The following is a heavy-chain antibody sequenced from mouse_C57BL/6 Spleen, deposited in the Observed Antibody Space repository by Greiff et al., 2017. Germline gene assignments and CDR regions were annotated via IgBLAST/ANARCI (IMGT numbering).Heavy chain of an antibody. CDR2: IHPNSGST. D-gene: IGHD2-1*01. CDR3: ARAIYYGNQGDFDY. J-gene: IGHJ2*01. Sequence: QVQLQQPGAELVKPGASVKLSCKASGYTFTSYWMHWVKQRPGQGLEWIGMIHPNSGSTNYNEKFKSKATLTVDKSSSTAYMQLSSLTSEDSAVYYSARAIYYGNQGDFDYWGQGTPLTVSS. V-gene: IGHV1-64*01. CDR1: GYTFTSYW.